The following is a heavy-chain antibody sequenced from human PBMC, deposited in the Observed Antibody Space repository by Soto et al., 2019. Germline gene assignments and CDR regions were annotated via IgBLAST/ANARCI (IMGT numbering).Heavy chain of an antibody. CDR1: GGSISSYY. CDR3: ASIYGPGRYYNEGWLDP. D-gene: IGHD3-10*01. Sequence: PSETLSLTGTVAGGSISSYYCRWLRQPPGKGLEWIGYIYYSGSTNYNPSLTSRVTISVDTSKNQLSLKLSSVTAADTAGYYCASIYGPGRYYNEGWLDPWGQGNVVTV. V-gene: IGHV4-59*01. CDR2: IYYSGST. J-gene: IGHJ5*02.